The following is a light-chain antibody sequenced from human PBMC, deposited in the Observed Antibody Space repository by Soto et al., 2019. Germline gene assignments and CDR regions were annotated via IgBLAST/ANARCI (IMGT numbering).Light chain of an antibody. CDR2: DVS. J-gene: IGLJ1*01. V-gene: IGLV2-14*01. Sequence: QSVLTQPASVSGSPGQSITISCTGTSSDVGGYSYVSWYQQHPGKAPKLMIYDVSNRPSGVSNRFSGSKSGNTASLTISGLQAEDDADYYCSSYTSSSTPLYVFGTGTKVTVL. CDR1: SSDVGGYSY. CDR3: SSYTSSSTPLYV.